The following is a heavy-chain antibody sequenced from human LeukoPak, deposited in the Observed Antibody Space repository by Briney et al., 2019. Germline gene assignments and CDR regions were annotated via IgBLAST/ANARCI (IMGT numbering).Heavy chain of an antibody. CDR1: GFTFSSYA. Sequence: PGGSLRLSCAASGFTFSSYAMSWVRQAPGKGLEWVSAISGSGGSTYYADSVKGRFTISRDSSKNTLYLQMNTLRAEDTAVYYCARVSGGNLNYFDYWGQGTLVTVSS. CDR2: ISGSGGST. CDR3: ARVSGGNLNYFDY. D-gene: IGHD4-23*01. J-gene: IGHJ4*02. V-gene: IGHV3-23*01.